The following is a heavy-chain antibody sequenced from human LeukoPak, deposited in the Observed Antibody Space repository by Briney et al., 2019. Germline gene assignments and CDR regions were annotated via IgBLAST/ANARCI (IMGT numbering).Heavy chain of an antibody. V-gene: IGHV1-18*01. CDR3: ARTALIAAAGSGESWFDP. D-gene: IGHD6-13*01. CDR1: GYTFTSYG. J-gene: IGHJ5*02. CDR2: ISAYNGNT. Sequence: ASVKVSCKASGYTFTSYGISWVRQAPGQRLEWMGWISAYNGNTNYAQKLQGRVTMTTDTSTSTAYMELRSLRSDDTAVYYCARTALIAAAGSGESWFDPWGQGTLVTVSS.